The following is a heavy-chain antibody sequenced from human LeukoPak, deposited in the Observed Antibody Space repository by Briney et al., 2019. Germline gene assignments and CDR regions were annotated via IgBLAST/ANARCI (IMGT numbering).Heavy chain of an antibody. CDR1: GGSFSGYY. CDR3: AREGIAAAGTPDY. Sequence: SETLSLTCAVYGGSFSGYYWSWIRQPPGKGLGWIGEINHSGSTNYNPSLKSRVTISVDTSKNQFSLKLSSVTAADTAVYYCAREGIAAAGTPDYWGQGTLVTVSS. J-gene: IGHJ4*02. V-gene: IGHV4-34*01. CDR2: INHSGST. D-gene: IGHD6-13*01.